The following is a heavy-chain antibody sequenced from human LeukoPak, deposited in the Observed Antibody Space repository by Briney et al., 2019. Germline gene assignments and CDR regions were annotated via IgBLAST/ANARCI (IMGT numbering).Heavy chain of an antibody. CDR1: GVSISSGGYY. CDR2: IYYSGST. J-gene: IGHJ4*02. V-gene: IGHV4-31*03. CDR3: ARVYDSRGFDY. Sequence: SGTLSLTCTVSGVSISSGGYYWSWIRQHPGKGLEWIGYIYYSGSTYYNPSLKRRVTISVDTSKNQFSLKLSSVTAADTAVYYCARVYDSRGFDYWGQGTLVTVSS. D-gene: IGHD3-22*01.